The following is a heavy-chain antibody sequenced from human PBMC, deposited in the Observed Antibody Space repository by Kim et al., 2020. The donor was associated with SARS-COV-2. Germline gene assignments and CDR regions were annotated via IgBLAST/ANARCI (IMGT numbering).Heavy chain of an antibody. D-gene: IGHD1-26*01. Sequence: GGSLRLSRAASGFTFSSYSMNWVRQAPGKGLEWVSSISSSSSYIYYADSVKGRFTISRDNAKNSLYLQMNSLRAEDTAVYYCARSRGGATPPDYYYYGMDVWGQGTTVTVSS. CDR3: ARSRGGATPPDYYYYGMDV. V-gene: IGHV3-21*01. J-gene: IGHJ6*02. CDR1: GFTFSSYS. CDR2: ISSSSSYI.